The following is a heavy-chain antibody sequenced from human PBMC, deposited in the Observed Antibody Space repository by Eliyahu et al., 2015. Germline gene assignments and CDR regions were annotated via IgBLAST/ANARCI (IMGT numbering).Heavy chain of an antibody. D-gene: IGHD1-26*01. CDR2: TYTDGKT. CDR1: GLAV. V-gene: IGHV3-66*01. J-gene: IGHJ3*02. Sequence: EVQLVESGGGLVQPGGSLRLSCAAXGLAVITWVRQAPGKGLDWVSLTYTDGKTYYADSVKGRFSISRDNSKNTVYLQMNSLRIEDTALYYCARDRRMGSTSDALDIWGQGTMVTVSS. CDR3: ARDRRMGSTSDALDI.